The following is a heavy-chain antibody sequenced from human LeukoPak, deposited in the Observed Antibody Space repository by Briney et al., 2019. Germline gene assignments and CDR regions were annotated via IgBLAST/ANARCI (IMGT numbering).Heavy chain of an antibody. V-gene: IGHV3-21*01. J-gene: IGHJ4*02. D-gene: IGHD6-13*01. CDR1: GFTFSGYS. CDR3: ARGGIYSQGFDY. Sequence: GGSQRLSCAASGFTFSGYSMNWVRQAPGKGLEWVSSISTTSDYIHYADSLKGRVAISRDNAKNSLYLQMNSLRAEDTAVYYCARGGIYSQGFDYWGQGSLVTVSS. CDR2: ISTTSDYI.